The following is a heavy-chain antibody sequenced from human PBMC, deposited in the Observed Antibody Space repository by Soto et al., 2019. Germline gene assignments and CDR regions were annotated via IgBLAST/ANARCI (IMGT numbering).Heavy chain of an antibody. V-gene: IGHV3-15*01. CDR1: GFTFSNAW. CDR3: TTDDCGGDCFDAFDI. J-gene: IGHJ3*02. Sequence: EVQLVESGGGLVQPGGSLRLSCAASGFTFSNAWMSWVRQAPGKGLEWVGRIKSKTDGGTTDYAAPVKGRFTISRDDSKNTLYLQMNSLKTEDTAVYYCTTDDCGGDCFDAFDIWGQGTMVTVSS. CDR2: IKSKTDGGTT. D-gene: IGHD2-21*02.